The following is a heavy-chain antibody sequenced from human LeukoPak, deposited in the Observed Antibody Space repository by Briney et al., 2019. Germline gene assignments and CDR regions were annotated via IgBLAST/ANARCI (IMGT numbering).Heavy chain of an antibody. CDR3: ARLVVGGWFDP. CDR2: IYYSGST. CDR1: GGSISSSSYC. V-gene: IGHV4-39*01. D-gene: IGHD1-26*01. J-gene: IGHJ5*02. Sequence: SETLSLTCTVSGGSISSSSYCWGWIRQPPGKGLEWIGSIYYSGSTYYNPSLKSRVTISVDTSKNQFSLKLSSVTAADTAVYYCARLVVGGWFDPWGQGTLVTVSS.